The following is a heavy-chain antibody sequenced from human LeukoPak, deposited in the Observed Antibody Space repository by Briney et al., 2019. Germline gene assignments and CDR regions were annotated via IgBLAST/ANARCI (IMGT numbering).Heavy chain of an antibody. CDR1: GFTVSSSY. D-gene: IGHD6-13*01. J-gene: IGHJ4*02. CDR2: IYSGGTT. Sequence: GGSLRLSCAASGFTVSSSYMSWVRQAPGKGLEWVSVIYSGGTTHFADSVRGRFTISRDNSKNTLYLQMNSLRAEDTAVYYCARVGYSSSWYSYFDYWGQGTLVTVSS. V-gene: IGHV3-53*01. CDR3: ARVGYSSSWYSYFDY.